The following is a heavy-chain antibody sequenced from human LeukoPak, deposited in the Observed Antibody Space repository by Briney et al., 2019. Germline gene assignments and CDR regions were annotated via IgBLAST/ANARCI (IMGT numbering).Heavy chain of an antibody. CDR2: IKQDGSEK. D-gene: IGHD5-12*01. CDR3: ARDDTSGYSGYDYFYYYYMDV. CDR1: GFTFSSYW. V-gene: IGHV3-7*01. J-gene: IGHJ6*03. Sequence: GGSLRLSCAASGFTFSSYWMSWVRQAPGKGLEWVANIKQDGSEKYYVDSVKGRFTISRDNAKNSLYLQMNSLRAEDTAVYYCARDDTSGYSGYDYFYYYYMDVWGKGTTVTISS.